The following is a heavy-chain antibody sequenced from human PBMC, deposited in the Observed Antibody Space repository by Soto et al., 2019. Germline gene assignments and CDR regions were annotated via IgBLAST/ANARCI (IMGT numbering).Heavy chain of an antibody. V-gene: IGHV3-23*01. CDR3: AESHHWWSFRIDY. CDR2: ITGSGDHT. D-gene: IGHD3-16*02. J-gene: IGHJ4*02. Sequence: EVQLLESGGGLVQPGGSLRLSCTASGFTFSSCAMTWVRQTPGKGLEWVSTITGSGDHTYYADFVEGRFTISRDNSKNTLFLQMNSRRGDDAALYYCAESHHWWSFRIDYFGLGTLVTVSS. CDR1: GFTFSSCA.